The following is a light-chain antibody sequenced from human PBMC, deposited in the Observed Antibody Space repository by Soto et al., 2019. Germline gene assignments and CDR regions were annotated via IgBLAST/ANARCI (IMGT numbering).Light chain of an antibody. Sequence: EIVLTQSPGTLSLSPGERATLSCRASQSVSSSYLAWYQQKPGQAPRLLIYGASRRATGIPDWFSGSGSGTDFTLTINRLELEDFAVYYCHQYGSSPYTFGQGTKLEI. CDR1: QSVSSSY. CDR2: GAS. J-gene: IGKJ2*01. CDR3: HQYGSSPYT. V-gene: IGKV3-20*01.